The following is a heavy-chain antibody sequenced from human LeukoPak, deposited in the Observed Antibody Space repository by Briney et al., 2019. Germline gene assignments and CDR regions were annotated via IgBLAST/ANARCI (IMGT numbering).Heavy chain of an antibody. V-gene: IGHV3-48*03. D-gene: IGHD3-10*01. CDR1: GITVSSYY. Sequence: GGSLRLSCAVSGITVSSYYMSWVRRAPGKGLEWVSYISSGGSTVYYADSVKGRFTVSRDNAKNSLYLQMSSLRAEDTAVYYCARGGSFVEYWGQGTLVSVSS. CDR3: ARGGSFVEY. CDR2: ISSGGSTV. J-gene: IGHJ4*02.